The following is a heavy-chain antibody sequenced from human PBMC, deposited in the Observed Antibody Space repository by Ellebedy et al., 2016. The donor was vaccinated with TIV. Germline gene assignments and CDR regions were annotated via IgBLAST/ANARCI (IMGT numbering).Heavy chain of an antibody. Sequence: SVKVSXXASGGTFSSYAISWVRQAPGQGLEWMGGIIPIFGTANYAQKFQGRVTITADESTSTAYMELSSLRSEDTAVYYCAREEGGYCSSTSCYNWFNPWGQGTLVTVSS. J-gene: IGHJ5*02. CDR2: IIPIFGTA. D-gene: IGHD2-2*01. V-gene: IGHV1-69*13. CDR3: AREEGGYCSSTSCYNWFNP. CDR1: GGTFSSYA.